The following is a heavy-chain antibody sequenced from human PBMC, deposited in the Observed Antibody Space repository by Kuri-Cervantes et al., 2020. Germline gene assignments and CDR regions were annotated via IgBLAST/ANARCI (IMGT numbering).Heavy chain of an antibody. V-gene: IGHV4-59*12. CDR2: IYYSGST. J-gene: IGHJ5*02. CDR1: GGSISSYY. D-gene: IGHD1-26*01. CDR3: ARGEVGATEWFDP. Sequence: SETLSLTCTVSGGSISSYYWSWIRQPPGKGLEWIGYIYYSGSTNYNPSLKSRVTISVDTSENQFSLKLSSVTAADTAVYYCARGEVGATEWFDPWGQGTLVTVSS.